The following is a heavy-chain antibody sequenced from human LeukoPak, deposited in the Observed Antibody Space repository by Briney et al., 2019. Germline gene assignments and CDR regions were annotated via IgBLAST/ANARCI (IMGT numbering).Heavy chain of an antibody. CDR1: GFTFSSYA. Sequence: GGSLRLSCAASGFTFSSYAMHWVRQAPGKGLEWVAVISYDGSNKYYADSVKGRFTISRDNSKNTLYLQMNSLRAEDTAVYYCARDYGGNYYFDYWGQGTLVTVSS. D-gene: IGHD4-23*01. CDR3: ARDYGGNYYFDY. V-gene: IGHV3-30-3*01. CDR2: ISYDGSNK. J-gene: IGHJ4*02.